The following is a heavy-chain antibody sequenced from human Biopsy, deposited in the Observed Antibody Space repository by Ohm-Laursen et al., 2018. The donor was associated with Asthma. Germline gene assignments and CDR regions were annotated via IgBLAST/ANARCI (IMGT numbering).Heavy chain of an antibody. J-gene: IGHJ4*02. V-gene: IGHV3-9*01. D-gene: IGHD6-19*01. CDR1: GFVFADYA. CDR2: IIWNGARV. CDR3: AKASSSGWSAPLDY. Sequence: SLRLSCTASGFVFADYALHWVRQTPGKGLEWVSSIIWNGARVDYADAVKGRFTISRDNAKNSLYLQMNTLKTEDTANYFCAKASSSGWSAPLDYWGQGMLVTVSS.